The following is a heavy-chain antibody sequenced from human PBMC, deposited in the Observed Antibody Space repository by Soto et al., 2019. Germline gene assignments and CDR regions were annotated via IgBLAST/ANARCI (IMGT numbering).Heavy chain of an antibody. V-gene: IGHV3-72*01. Sequence: EVQLVESGGGLVQPGGSLRLSCAASGFTFSDHYMDWVRQAPGKGLEWVGRSRNKANRYSTEYAASVKGRFTISRDDSKKSLYLQMNSLKTEDTAVYYCVLEYMNPFDSWGLGTLVTVSS. J-gene: IGHJ4*02. CDR3: VLEYMNPFDS. D-gene: IGHD6-6*01. CDR1: GFTFSDHY. CDR2: SRNKANRYST.